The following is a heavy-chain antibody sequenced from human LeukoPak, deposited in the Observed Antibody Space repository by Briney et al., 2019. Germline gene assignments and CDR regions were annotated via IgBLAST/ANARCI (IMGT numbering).Heavy chain of an antibody. Sequence: GGSLRLSCAASGFTFSSYGMHWVRHAPGKGLELVSFIRFDGSNKFYADSVKGRFTISRDNSKNTLYLQMNSLRVEDTAVYYCAKGERGYCSSTTCYAVDWGQGTLATVSS. CDR3: AKGERGYCSSTTCYAVD. V-gene: IGHV3-30*02. D-gene: IGHD2-2*01. CDR2: IRFDGSNK. J-gene: IGHJ4*02. CDR1: GFTFSSYG.